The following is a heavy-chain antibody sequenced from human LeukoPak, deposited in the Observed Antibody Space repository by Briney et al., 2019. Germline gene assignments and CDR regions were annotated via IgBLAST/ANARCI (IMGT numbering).Heavy chain of an antibody. D-gene: IGHD2-15*01. CDR3: ARWRGYCSGGGCPGFDY. CDR2: ISAYNGNT. V-gene: IGHV1-18*01. J-gene: IGHJ4*02. CDR1: GYTFTSYG. Sequence: GASVKVSCKASGYTFTSYGISWVRQAPGQGLEWMGWISAYNGNTNYAQKLQGRVTMTTDTSTSTAYMELRSLRSDDTAVYYCARWRGYCSGGGCPGFDYWGQGTLVTVSS.